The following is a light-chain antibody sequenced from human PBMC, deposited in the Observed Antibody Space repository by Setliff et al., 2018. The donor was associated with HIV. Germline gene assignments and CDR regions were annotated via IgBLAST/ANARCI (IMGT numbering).Light chain of an antibody. CDR3: AVWDDSLNGRV. Sequence: QSVLTQTPSVSEAPRQRVTISCSGSNSNIGNNAVNWYQQLPGKAPRLLIYYGDLLPSGVSDRFSGSKSGTSASLAISGLQSEDEADYYCAVWDDSLNGRVFGGGTKVTVL. CDR2: YGD. V-gene: IGLV1-36*01. J-gene: IGLJ3*02. CDR1: NSNIGNNA.